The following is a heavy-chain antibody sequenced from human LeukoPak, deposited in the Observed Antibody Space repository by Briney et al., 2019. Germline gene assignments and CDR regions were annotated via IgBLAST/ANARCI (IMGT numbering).Heavy chain of an antibody. CDR3: AGAGIAVAGNAEYFQH. J-gene: IGHJ1*01. Sequence: GESLQISCQGSGYSFTSYWISWVRQMPGKGLEWMGRIDPSDSYTNYSPSFQGHVTISADKSISTAYLQWSSLKASDTAMYYCAGAGIAVAGNAEYFQHWGRAPWSPSPQ. CDR2: IDPSDSYT. D-gene: IGHD6-19*01. V-gene: IGHV5-10-1*01. CDR1: GYSFTSYW.